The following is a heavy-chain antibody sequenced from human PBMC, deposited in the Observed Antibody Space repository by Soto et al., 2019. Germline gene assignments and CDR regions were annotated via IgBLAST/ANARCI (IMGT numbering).Heavy chain of an antibody. V-gene: IGHV3-23*01. CDR3: VRDLYRSATMPCLDH. CDR1: GFTFINYA. CDR2: ISDTGGDS. D-gene: IGHD1-1*01. J-gene: IGHJ4*02. Sequence: PGGSLRLSCEASGFTFINYAMSWVRQSPGKGLEWVSSISDTGGDSYYADSMDGRFTVSRDNSKNTLYLQINSLRAEDTAIYYCVRDLYRSATMPCLDHWGQGALVTFSS.